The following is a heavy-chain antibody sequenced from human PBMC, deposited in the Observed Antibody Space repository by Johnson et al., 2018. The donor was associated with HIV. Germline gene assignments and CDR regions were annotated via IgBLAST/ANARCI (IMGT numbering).Heavy chain of an antibody. J-gene: IGHJ3*02. V-gene: IGHV3-30*04. CDR2: IAYDGSTK. CDR1: GFIFSSYA. CDR3: AAITLDAFDI. D-gene: IGHD5-12*01. Sequence: VQLVESGGGVVQPGRSLRLSCAASGFIFSSYAMHWVRQAPGKGLEWVAVIAYDGSTKYYTDSVKGRFTISRDNAKNSLYLQMNSLRAEDTAVYYCAAITLDAFDIWGQGTMVTVSS.